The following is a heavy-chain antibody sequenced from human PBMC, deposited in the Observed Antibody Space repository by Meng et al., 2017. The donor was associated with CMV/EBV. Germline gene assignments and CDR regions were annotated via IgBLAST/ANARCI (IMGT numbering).Heavy chain of an antibody. CDR3: AIDLYSYCSGCLI. CDR1: GFTCSSDG. J-gene: IGHJ4*02. D-gene: IGHD2-15*01. CDR2: IGYEVRNR. V-gene: IGHV3-33*01. Sequence: GFTCSSDGLHRDRQARGKAMGGGAVIGYEVRNRYYADGEKSRFTISRENSKNTLYLKMDCLRAEDTAVDYCAIDLYSYCSGCLIWGQGTLVTVSS.